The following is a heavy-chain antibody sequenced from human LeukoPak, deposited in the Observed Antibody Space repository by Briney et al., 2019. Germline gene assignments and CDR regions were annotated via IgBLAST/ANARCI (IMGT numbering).Heavy chain of an antibody. CDR1: GFTVSSNY. Sequence: PGGSLRLSCAASGFTVSSNYMSWVRQAPGKGLEWVSVIYSGGSTYYADSVKGRFTISRDNSKNTLYLQMNSLRAEDTAVYYCARERYYYDSSGYSFDYWGQGTLVTVSS. CDR2: IYSGGST. V-gene: IGHV3-53*01. CDR3: ARERYYYDSSGYSFDY. J-gene: IGHJ4*02. D-gene: IGHD3-22*01.